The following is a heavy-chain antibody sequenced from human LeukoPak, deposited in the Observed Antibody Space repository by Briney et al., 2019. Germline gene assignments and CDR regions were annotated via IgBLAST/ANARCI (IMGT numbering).Heavy chain of an antibody. D-gene: IGHD6-19*01. V-gene: IGHV4-30-2*01. CDR1: GGSITSDGYS. CDR3: ARDRSVTGYWYFDL. CDR2: LYPSRGT. J-gene: IGHJ2*01. Sequence: PSETLSLTCVVSGGSITSDGYSWNWIRQPPGKGLEWIGYLYPSRGTFYNPSLRSRVSILVDRSKNQFSLNLNSVTAADTAVYYCARDRSVTGYWYFDLWGPGTLVTVSS.